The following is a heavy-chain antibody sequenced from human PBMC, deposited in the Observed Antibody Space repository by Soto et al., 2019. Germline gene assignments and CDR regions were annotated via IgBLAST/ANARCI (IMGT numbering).Heavy chain of an antibody. CDR3: ARGRGYRGDDHYYYFAMHV. J-gene: IGHJ6*02. Sequence: QVQLVQSGAEVKKPGSSVKVSCKASGGTFNNYPITWVRQAPGQGLEWMGGSIPIFGTANYAQKFQGRVRTTMDESTSTASRELSSLRSEDAAVYYCARGRGYRGDDHYYYFAMHVWSQGTTVTVSS. D-gene: IGHD2-21*02. CDR1: GGTFNNYP. CDR2: SIPIFGTA. V-gene: IGHV1-69*01.